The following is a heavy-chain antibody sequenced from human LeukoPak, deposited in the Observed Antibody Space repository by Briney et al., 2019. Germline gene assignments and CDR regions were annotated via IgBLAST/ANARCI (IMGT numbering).Heavy chain of an antibody. J-gene: IGHJ6*03. D-gene: IGHD1-7*01. CDR2: TNPNSGNT. Sequence: GASVKVSCKASGYTFTSYDINWVRQATGQGLEWMGWTNPNSGNTGYAQKFQGRVTMTRNTSISTAYMELSSLRSEDTAVYYCARNWNYNYYYYYMDVWGKGTTVTVSS. CDR1: GYTFTSYD. CDR3: ARNWNYNYYYYYMDV. V-gene: IGHV1-8*01.